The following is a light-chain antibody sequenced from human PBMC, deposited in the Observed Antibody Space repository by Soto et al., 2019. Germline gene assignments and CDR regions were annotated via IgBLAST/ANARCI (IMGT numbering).Light chain of an antibody. V-gene: IGKV3-11*01. J-gene: IGKJ1*01. CDR1: QYINTR. CDR3: HQRQSWPRT. CDR2: QSS. Sequence: EIVLTQSPATLSSFPGDRVTLSCRASQYINTRLAWYQHRPGQAPRLLIYQSSIRAAGSPARFSASGSGTDFTLTISDVQPEDFALYYCHQRQSWPRTVGQGTKV.